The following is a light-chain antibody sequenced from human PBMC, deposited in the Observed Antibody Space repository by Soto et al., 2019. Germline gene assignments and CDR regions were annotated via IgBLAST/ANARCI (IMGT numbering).Light chain of an antibody. Sequence: QSVLTQPASVSGSPGQSITISCTGTSSDVGGYNYVSWYQQHPGKAPKLMIYDVSNRPSGVSNRCSGSKSANTASLTISGLQAEDEADYYCSSYTGSSTYVVFGGGTKLTVL. J-gene: IGLJ2*01. CDR2: DVS. CDR1: SSDVGGYNY. CDR3: SSYTGSSTYVV. V-gene: IGLV2-14*01.